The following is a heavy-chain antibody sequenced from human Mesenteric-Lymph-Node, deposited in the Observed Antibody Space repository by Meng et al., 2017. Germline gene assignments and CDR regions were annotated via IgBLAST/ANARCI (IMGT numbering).Heavy chain of an antibody. Sequence: GQLVESGGGLVKPGGSLRLSCAASGFTFSNAWMSWVRQAPGKGLEWVGRIKSKTDGGTTDYAAPVKGRFTISRDDSKNTLYLQMNSLKTEDTAVYYCTTDRIAVAAIFDYWGQGTLVTVSS. CDR1: GFTFSNAW. CDR2: IKSKTDGGTT. CDR3: TTDRIAVAAIFDY. V-gene: IGHV3-15*01. J-gene: IGHJ4*02. D-gene: IGHD6-19*01.